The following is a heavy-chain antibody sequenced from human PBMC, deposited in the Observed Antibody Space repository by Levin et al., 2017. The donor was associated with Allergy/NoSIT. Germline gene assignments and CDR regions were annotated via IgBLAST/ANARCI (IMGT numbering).Heavy chain of an antibody. V-gene: IGHV1-18*01. D-gene: IGHD3-10*01. J-gene: IGHJ4*02. CDR2: INTKTGNS. CDR3: AREITYYHGSGTDSHEEWYFDY. Sequence: GESLKISCKASGYSFTSFGITWVRQAPGQGLEWLGWINTKTGNSKSAQNLQGRLTMTTDSSTDTAYMELTSLSSDDTAVYYCAREITYYHGSGTDSHEEWYFDYWGPGTLVTVSS. CDR1: GYSFTSFG.